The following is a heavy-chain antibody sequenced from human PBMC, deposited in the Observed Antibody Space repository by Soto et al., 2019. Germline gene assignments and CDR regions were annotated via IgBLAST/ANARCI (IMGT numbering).Heavy chain of an antibody. D-gene: IGHD2-2*01. CDR1: GYTFTSYG. J-gene: IGHJ6*03. CDR3: AREQLLTDPVMGYYYYMDV. V-gene: IGHV1-18*01. CDR2: ISAYNGHT. Sequence: QVPLVQSGAEVKKPGASVKVSCKASGYTFTSYGISWVRQAPGQELEWMGWISAYNGHTNYAQKLQGRVTMPTDTSTSTAYMELRSLRSDDTAVYYCAREQLLTDPVMGYYYYMDVWGKGTTVTVSS.